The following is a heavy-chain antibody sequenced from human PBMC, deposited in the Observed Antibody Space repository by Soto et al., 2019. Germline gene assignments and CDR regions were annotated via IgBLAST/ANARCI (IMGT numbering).Heavy chain of an antibody. CDR2: IWYDGSNK. V-gene: IGHV3-33*01. J-gene: IGHJ6*02. D-gene: IGHD5-18*01. Sequence: GGSLRLSCAASGFTFSSYGMHWVRQAPGKGLEWVAVIWYDGSNKYYADSVKGRFTISRDNSKNTLYLQMNSLRAEDTAVYYCAREGGYSYGSSHYYYYYGMDVWGQGTTVTVSS. CDR1: GFTFSSYG. CDR3: AREGGYSYGSSHYYYYYGMDV.